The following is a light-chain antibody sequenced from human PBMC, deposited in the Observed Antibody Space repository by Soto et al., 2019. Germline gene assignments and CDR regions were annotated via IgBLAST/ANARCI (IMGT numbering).Light chain of an antibody. CDR3: LQHDSFPYT. Sequence: DIQMTQSPSSLSASVGHTVTITCRASQDVRSDLGWYQHKPGKAHKRLIYAASRLQGGVPSRFSGSGSGTEFTLTIGSLQPEDSATYYCLQHDSFPYTFGQGTRLEI. CDR2: AAS. J-gene: IGKJ2*01. CDR1: QDVRSD. V-gene: IGKV1-17*01.